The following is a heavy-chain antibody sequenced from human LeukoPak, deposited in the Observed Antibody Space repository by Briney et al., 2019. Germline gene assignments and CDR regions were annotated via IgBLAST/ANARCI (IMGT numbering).Heavy chain of an antibody. V-gene: IGHV3-30*02. CDR3: ARLSGSYYLDAFDI. CDR1: GFTFSSYG. D-gene: IGHD1-26*01. Sequence: GGSLSLSCAASGFTFSSYGMHWVRQAPGKGLEWVAVIRCDGSNKYYADSVKGRFNISRDNSKNTLYLQMNSLRAEDTAVYYCARLSGSYYLDAFDIWGQGTTVTASS. J-gene: IGHJ3*02. CDR2: IRCDGSNK.